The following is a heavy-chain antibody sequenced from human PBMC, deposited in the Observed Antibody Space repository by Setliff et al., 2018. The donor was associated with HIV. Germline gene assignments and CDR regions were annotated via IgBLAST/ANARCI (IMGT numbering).Heavy chain of an antibody. CDR3: ARHRAVAGANYFDF. D-gene: IGHD6-19*01. CDR2: IYQSGST. CDR1: GYSISSGYY. V-gene: IGHV4-38-2*01. J-gene: IGHJ4*02. Sequence: SETLSLTCAVSGYSISSGYYWGWIRQPPGKGLEWIGCIYQSGSTYYNVSLKSRVIISVDTSKNQFSLKLNSVTAADTAIYYFARHRAVAGANYFDFWGQGTLVTVS.